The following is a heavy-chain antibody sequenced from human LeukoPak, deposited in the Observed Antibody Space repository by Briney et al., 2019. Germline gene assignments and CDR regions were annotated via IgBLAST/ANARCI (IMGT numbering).Heavy chain of an antibody. CDR3: ARDPRYYDSSGYYYYFDY. V-gene: IGHV3-21*01. J-gene: IGHJ4*02. CDR2: ISSSSSYI. D-gene: IGHD3-22*01. CDR1: GFTFSSYA. Sequence: GGSLRLSCAASGFTFSSYAMSWVRQAPGKGLEWVSSISSSSSYIYYADSVKGRFTISRDNAKNSLYLQMNSLRAEDTAVYYCARDPRYYDSSGYYYYFDYWGQGTLVTVSS.